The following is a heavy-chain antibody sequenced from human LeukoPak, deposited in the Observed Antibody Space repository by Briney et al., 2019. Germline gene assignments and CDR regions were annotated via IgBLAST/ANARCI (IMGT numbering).Heavy chain of an antibody. Sequence: SETLSLTCTVSGGSISSSSYYWGWIRQPPGKGLEWIGSIYYSGSTYYNPSLKSRVTMSVDTSKNQFSLKLSSVTAADTAVYYCARVGDELGTTYDAFDIWGQGTMVTVSS. CDR3: ARVGDELGTTYDAFDI. CDR1: GGSISSSSYY. J-gene: IGHJ3*02. CDR2: IYYSGST. V-gene: IGHV4-39*07. D-gene: IGHD2/OR15-2a*01.